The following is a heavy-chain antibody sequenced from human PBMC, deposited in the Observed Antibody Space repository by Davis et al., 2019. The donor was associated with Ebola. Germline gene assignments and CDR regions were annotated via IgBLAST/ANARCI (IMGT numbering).Heavy chain of an antibody. J-gene: IGHJ3*02. Sequence: GESLKISCTGSGYIFTNYWIGWVRQMSGKGLEWMGIINPRDSDTRYSPSFRGQVTISADKSTKTAFLVWTGLKASDTAMYYCASLRRTITGMDDGFDIWGQGTMVTVSS. V-gene: IGHV5-51*01. CDR1: GYIFTNYW. CDR2: INPRDSDT. CDR3: ASLRRTITGMDDGFDI. D-gene: IGHD2-8*02.